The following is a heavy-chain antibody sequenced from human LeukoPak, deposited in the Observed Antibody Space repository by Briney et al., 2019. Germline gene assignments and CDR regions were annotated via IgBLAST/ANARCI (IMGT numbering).Heavy chain of an antibody. CDR1: GFTFSSYW. D-gene: IGHD5-18*01. J-gene: IGHJ4*02. Sequence: GGSLRLSCAVSGFTFSSYWMNWVRQAPGKGLEWVANIKQDGSQKYYVDSVRGRFTISRDNAKNSLYLQLNSLRAEDTAVYYCARDESGDSYGLYWGQGTLVTVSS. CDR3: ARDESGDSYGLY. CDR2: IKQDGSQK. V-gene: IGHV3-7*05.